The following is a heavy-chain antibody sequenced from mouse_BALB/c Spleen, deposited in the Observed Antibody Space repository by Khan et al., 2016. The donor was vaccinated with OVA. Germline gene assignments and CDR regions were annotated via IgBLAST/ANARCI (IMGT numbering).Heavy chain of an antibody. D-gene: IGHD1-2*01. CDR2: IFPNHGGS. CDR3: VRSGYGSFAY. V-gene: IGHV1S29*02. J-gene: IGHJ3*01. CDR1: GYIFTDYI. Sequence: EVQLQESGPELVKPGASVKISCRASGYIFTDYILDWVKQSHGKSLEWIGYIFPNHGGSDYNQKFQTRATLNVDIFFSTAYLELRSLTSEDSAIYCCVRSGYGSFAYWGQGTLVTVSA.